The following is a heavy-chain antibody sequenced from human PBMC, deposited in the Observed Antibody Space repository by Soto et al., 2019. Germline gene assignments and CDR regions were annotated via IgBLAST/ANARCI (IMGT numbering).Heavy chain of an antibody. CDR3: VRGAAAGRIVYYFQH. J-gene: IGHJ1*01. CDR2: TSYDGTDN. D-gene: IGHD6-13*01. Sequence: QVQLVESGGGVVQPGGSLRVSCASSGFSFASYALHWVRQAPGKGLEWVAVTSYDGTDNYYADSVKGRFTISRDNSKKTLHLQMDSLRPEDTGIYYCVRGAAAGRIVYYFQHWDQGTLLTVSS. V-gene: IGHV3-30-3*01. CDR1: GFSFASYA.